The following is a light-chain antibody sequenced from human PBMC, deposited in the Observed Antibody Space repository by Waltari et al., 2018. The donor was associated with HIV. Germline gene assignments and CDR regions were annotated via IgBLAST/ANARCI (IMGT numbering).Light chain of an antibody. Sequence: DIQMTQSPSTLSASVGDRVPITCQDSQSIIVWLAWYQQKTGKAPKLLIYKASSLESGVPSRFSGSGSGTEFTLTISNLQPDDFATYYCQQYYSSPVTFGQGTKVEIK. CDR2: KAS. J-gene: IGKJ1*01. CDR1: QSIIVW. V-gene: IGKV1-5*03. CDR3: QQYYSSPVT.